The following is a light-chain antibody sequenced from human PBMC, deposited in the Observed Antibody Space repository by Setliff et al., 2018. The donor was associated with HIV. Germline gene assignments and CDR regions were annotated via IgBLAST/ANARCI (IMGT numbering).Light chain of an antibody. Sequence: QSVLAQPASVSGSPGQSITISCTGTSSDVGSYKLVSWYQQHPGKAPKVMIYEVTKRPSGVSNRFSGPKSANTASLTISGLQAEDEADYYCCSYAGSGTLYVFGTGTKVTVL. J-gene: IGLJ1*01. CDR3: CSYAGSGTLYV. V-gene: IGLV2-23*02. CDR1: SSDVGSYKL. CDR2: EVT.